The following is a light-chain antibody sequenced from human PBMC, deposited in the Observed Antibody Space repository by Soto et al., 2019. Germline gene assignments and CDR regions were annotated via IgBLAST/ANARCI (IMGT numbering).Light chain of an antibody. Sequence: EIVMTQSPATLSVSPGERATLSCRASQSVSSNLAWYQQKPGQAPRLLIYGAFTRATGIPARFSGSGSGTEFTLIISSLQSEDFAVYYCQQYSSWPPRYTFGQGTKLEIK. V-gene: IGKV3-15*01. CDR3: QQYSSWPPRYT. CDR1: QSVSSN. J-gene: IGKJ2*01. CDR2: GAF.